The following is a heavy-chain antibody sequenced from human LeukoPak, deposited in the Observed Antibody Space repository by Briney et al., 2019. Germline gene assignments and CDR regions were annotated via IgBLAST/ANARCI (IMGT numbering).Heavy chain of an antibody. J-gene: IGHJ6*03. CDR3: AKNWHSYYYYYMDV. CDR1: AFTFSSYA. V-gene: IGHV3-23*01. D-gene: IGHD1-1*01. Sequence: GGSLRLSCAASAFTFSSYAISWVRQAPGKGLEWVSTISGSGGSTHYADSVKGRFTLSRDNSKNTLYLQMNSLRAEDTAVYYCAKNWHSYYYYYMDVWGKGTPVTVSS. CDR2: ISGSGGST.